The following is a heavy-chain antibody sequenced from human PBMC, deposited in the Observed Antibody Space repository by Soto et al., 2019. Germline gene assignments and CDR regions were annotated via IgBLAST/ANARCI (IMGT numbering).Heavy chain of an antibody. CDR2: ISSNGGTT. J-gene: IGHJ1*01. CDR3: VKDPGAVTGDEYFQH. D-gene: IGHD6-19*01. CDR1: GFTFSSYA. Sequence: PGGSLRLSCSASGFTFSSYAIHWVRQAPGKGLEYASGISSNGGTTYYVDSVKGRFIISRDNSKNTLYLQMSSLRTDDTAVYYCVKDPGAVTGDEYFQHWGLGTLVTVSS. V-gene: IGHV3-64D*06.